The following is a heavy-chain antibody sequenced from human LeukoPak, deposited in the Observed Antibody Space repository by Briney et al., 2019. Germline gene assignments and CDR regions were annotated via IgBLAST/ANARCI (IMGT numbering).Heavy chain of an antibody. CDR3: ARDPSLWGSMIDLHDAFDI. CDR2: IYTSGST. J-gene: IGHJ3*02. V-gene: IGHV4-4*07. D-gene: IGHD3-22*01. CDR1: GGSISSYY. Sequence: SGTLSLTCTVSGGSISSYYWSWIRQPAGKGLEWIRRIYTSGSTNYNPSLKSRVTMSVDTSKNQFSLKLSSVTAAETAVYYCARDPSLWGSMIDLHDAFDIWGQGTMVTVSS.